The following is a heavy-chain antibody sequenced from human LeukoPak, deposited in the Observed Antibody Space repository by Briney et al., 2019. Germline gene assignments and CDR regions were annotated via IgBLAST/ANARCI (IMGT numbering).Heavy chain of an antibody. CDR3: AKDMYYDFWSGYPIPGAFYGMVV. V-gene: IGHV3-9*01. D-gene: IGHD3-3*01. CDR2: ISWNSGSI. Sequence: PGGSLRLSCAASGFTFDDYAMHWVRQAPGEGLEWVSGISWNSGSIGYADSVKGRFTISRDNAKNSLYLQMNSLRAEDTALYYCAKDMYYDFWSGYPIPGAFYGMVVWGQGTTVTVSS. J-gene: IGHJ6*02. CDR1: GFTFDDYA.